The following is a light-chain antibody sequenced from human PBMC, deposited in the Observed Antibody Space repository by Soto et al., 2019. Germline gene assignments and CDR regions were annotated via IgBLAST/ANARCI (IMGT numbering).Light chain of an antibody. Sequence: GDRVTITCRASQGIRNDVGWYQQKPGKAPNLLISAASRLQSGVPSRFSGRGSGTDFTLTISSLQPEDFATYYCLKDYDYPRTFGQGTKVDIK. CDR2: AAS. CDR3: LKDYDYPRT. J-gene: IGKJ1*01. V-gene: IGKV1-6*01. CDR1: QGIRND.